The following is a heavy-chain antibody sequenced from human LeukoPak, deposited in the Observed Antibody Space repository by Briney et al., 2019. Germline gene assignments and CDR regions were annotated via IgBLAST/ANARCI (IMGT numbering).Heavy chain of an antibody. CDR1: GFTFSSYS. V-gene: IGHV3-21*01. Sequence: WGSLRLSCAASGFTFSSYSMSGVRQAPGKGLEWVSAISSSGRYIYYADSVKGRFTISRDSAKNSLYLQMDSLRAEDTAVYYCARMPISFMGFDYWGQGTLVTLSS. CDR2: ISSSGRYI. CDR3: ARMPISFMGFDY. J-gene: IGHJ4*02. D-gene: IGHD2-2*01.